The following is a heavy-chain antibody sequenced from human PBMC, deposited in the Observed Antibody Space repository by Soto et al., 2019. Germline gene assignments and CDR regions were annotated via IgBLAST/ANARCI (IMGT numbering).Heavy chain of an antibody. CDR1: GFTFSSYW. Sequence: GGSLRLSCAAYGFTFSSYWMSWVRQAPGKGLEWVANIKQDGSEKYYVDSVKGRFTISRDNAKNSLYLQMNSLRAEDTAVYYCARDRKSDYDYVWGSYRYSPWGMDVWGQGTTVTVSS. CDR2: IKQDGSEK. V-gene: IGHV3-7*03. CDR3: ARDRKSDYDYVWGSYRYSPWGMDV. D-gene: IGHD3-16*02. J-gene: IGHJ6*02.